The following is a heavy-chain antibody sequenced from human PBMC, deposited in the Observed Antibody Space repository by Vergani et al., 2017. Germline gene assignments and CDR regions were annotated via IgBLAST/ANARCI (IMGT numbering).Heavy chain of an antibody. V-gene: IGHV3-23*01. J-gene: IGHJ5*01. D-gene: IGHD3-10*01. CDR1: GFTFIMHA. Sequence: EVQLLESGGDLVQPGGSLRLSCAASGFTFIMHAMSWVRQAPGKGLEWVSTLSASDRRTRYADSVKGRFTISKDLSTNILYLDMTSLITEDTAIYYCAKDRRYYGSGSHWLDSWGQGTLVTV. CDR2: LSASDRRT. CDR3: AKDRRYYGSGSHWLDS.